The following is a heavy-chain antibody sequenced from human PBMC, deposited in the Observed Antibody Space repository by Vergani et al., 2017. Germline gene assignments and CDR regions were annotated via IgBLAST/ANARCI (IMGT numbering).Heavy chain of an antibody. CDR3: ASYHYYDSSGDRKYYYYYGMDV. J-gene: IGHJ6*02. Sequence: QVQLVQSGAEVKKPGASVKVSCKASGGTFSSYAISWVRQAPGQGLEWMGRIIPILGIANYAQKFQGRVTITADKSTSTAYMERSSLRSEDTAVYYCASYHYYDSSGDRKYYYYYGMDVWGQGTTVTVS. CDR2: IIPILGIA. V-gene: IGHV1-69*04. CDR1: GGTFSSYA. D-gene: IGHD3-22*01.